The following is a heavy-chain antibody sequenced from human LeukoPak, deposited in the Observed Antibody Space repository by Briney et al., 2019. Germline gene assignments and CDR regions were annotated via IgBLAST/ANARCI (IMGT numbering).Heavy chain of an antibody. J-gene: IGHJ4*02. CDR2: ISGSGGST. V-gene: IGHV3-23*01. CDR1: GFTFSDYY. Sequence: GGSLRLSCAASGFTFSDYYMSWIRQAPGKGLEWVSAISGSGGSTYYADSVKGRFTISRDNSKNTLYLQMNSLRAEDTAVYYCAKEGLNTYDFWSGYYGYYFDYWGQGTLVTVSS. D-gene: IGHD3-3*01. CDR3: AKEGLNTYDFWSGYYGYYFDY.